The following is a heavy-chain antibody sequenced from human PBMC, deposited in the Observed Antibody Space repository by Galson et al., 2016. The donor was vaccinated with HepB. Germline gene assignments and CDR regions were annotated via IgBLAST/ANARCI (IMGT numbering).Heavy chain of an antibody. CDR1: GFTFSSDG. D-gene: IGHD5-18*01. CDR3: AKTTAMVAYYYYGMDG. Sequence: SLRLPCAASGFTFSSDGMHWVRQAPGKGLEWVAVISYDGSYKYYADSGKGRFTISRDNSKNTIYLQMSSLRAEDTAVYYCAKTTAMVAYYYYGMDGWGKGTTVTVSS. V-gene: IGHV3-30*18. J-gene: IGHJ6*04. CDR2: ISYDGSYK.